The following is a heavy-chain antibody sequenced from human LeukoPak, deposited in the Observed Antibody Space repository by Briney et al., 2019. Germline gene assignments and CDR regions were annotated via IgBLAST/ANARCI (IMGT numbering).Heavy chain of an antibody. V-gene: IGHV3-21*01. J-gene: IGHJ4*02. CDR2: ISSGSSYI. CDR3: ARGGYGYNFFDY. CDR1: GFTFRKYN. D-gene: IGHD5-24*01. Sequence: GGSLRLSCAASGFTFRKYNMNWVRQAPGKGLEWVSAISSGSSYIYYADSVKGRFTISRDNAKNSLYLQMNSLRAEDTAVYYCARGGYGYNFFDYWGQGTLVTVSS.